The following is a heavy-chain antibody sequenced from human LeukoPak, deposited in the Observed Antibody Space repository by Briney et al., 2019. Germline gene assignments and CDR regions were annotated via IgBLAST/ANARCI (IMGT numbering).Heavy chain of an antibody. D-gene: IGHD6-19*01. Sequence: GGSLRLSCAASGFTFSGHAMHWVRQAPGKSLEWVSGIGTGGDTHYTDSMKGRFTISRENAKNSLFLQMNSLTAGDTAIYYCARVKADSGGWYHVLDWGQGTLVTVSS. J-gene: IGHJ4*02. CDR1: GFTFSGHA. V-gene: IGHV3-13*01. CDR2: IGTGGDT. CDR3: ARVKADSGGWYHVLD.